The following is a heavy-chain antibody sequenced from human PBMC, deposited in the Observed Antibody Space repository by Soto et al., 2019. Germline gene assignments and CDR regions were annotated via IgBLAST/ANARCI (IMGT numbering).Heavy chain of an antibody. CDR3: ARQNAEYFQN. CDR1: GYTFTTFG. J-gene: IGHJ1*01. CDR2: INAFNGNT. Sequence: QVQLVQSGVEVKKPGASVKVSCKASGYTFTTFGITWVRQAPGQGLQWMEWINAFNGNTNYAQKLQGRVTMTTDTSTSTAYMELRSLRSDDTAVYYCARQNAEYFQNWGQGTLVTVS. V-gene: IGHV1-18*01.